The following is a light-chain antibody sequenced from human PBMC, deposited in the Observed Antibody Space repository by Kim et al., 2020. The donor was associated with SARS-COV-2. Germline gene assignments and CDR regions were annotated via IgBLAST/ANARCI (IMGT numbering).Light chain of an antibody. Sequence: WAPGERATLPCRVSQRLSSTYLAGYQQKPGHAPSLLIYGASSRATGIPDSFTGSGSGTDFTLTISRLEPKDVAVYYSQQYGITLYICGQGTNLEIK. J-gene: IGKJ2*01. V-gene: IGKV3-20*01. CDR1: QRLSSTY. CDR2: GAS. CDR3: QQYGITLYI.